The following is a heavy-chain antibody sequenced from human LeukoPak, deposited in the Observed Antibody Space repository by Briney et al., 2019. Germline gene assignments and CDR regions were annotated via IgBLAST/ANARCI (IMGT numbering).Heavy chain of an antibody. Sequence: GASVKVSCKASGYTFTSYYMHWVRQAPGQGLEWMGIINPSGGSTSYAQKFQGRVTMTRDTSTSTVYMELSSLRSEDTAVYYCARGGLIFGVVTRSSYFDYWGQGTLVTVSS. CDR2: INPSGGST. CDR3: ARGGLIFGVVTRSSYFDY. V-gene: IGHV1-46*01. J-gene: IGHJ4*02. D-gene: IGHD3-3*02. CDR1: GYTFTSYY.